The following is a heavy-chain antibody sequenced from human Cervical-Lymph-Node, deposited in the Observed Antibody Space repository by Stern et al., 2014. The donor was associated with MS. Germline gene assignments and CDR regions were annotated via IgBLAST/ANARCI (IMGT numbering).Heavy chain of an antibody. Sequence: QLVQSGPEVKKPGTSVKVSCKASGFTFISSAVQWVRQARGQRLEWIGWIVVGSGNTNYAQKFQERVTITRDMYTSTAFMEFSSLRSEDTAVYYCAAASQLQFDSSSFYFNYWGQGTLVTVSS. J-gene: IGHJ4*02. CDR3: AAASQLQFDSSSFYFNY. CDR1: GFTFISSA. V-gene: IGHV1-58*01. CDR2: IVVGSGNT. D-gene: IGHD3-22*01.